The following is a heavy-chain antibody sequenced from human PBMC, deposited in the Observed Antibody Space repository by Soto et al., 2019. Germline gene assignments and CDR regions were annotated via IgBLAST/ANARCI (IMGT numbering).Heavy chain of an antibody. J-gene: IGHJ6*02. CDR3: ARGSRWLQFPGAYYYYGMDV. CDR2: INHSGST. V-gene: IGHV4-34*01. D-gene: IGHD5-12*01. Sequence: SETLSLTCAVYGGSFSGYYWSWIRQPPGKGLEWIGEINHSGSTNYNPSLKSRVTISVDTSKNQFSLKLSSVTAADTAVYYCARGSRWLQFPGAYYYYGMDVWGQGTTVT. CDR1: GGSFSGYY.